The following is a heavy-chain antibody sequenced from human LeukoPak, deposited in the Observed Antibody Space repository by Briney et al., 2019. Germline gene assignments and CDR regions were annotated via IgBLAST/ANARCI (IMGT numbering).Heavy chain of an antibody. V-gene: IGHV3-15*01. J-gene: IGHJ4*02. CDR3: TSGLHLWF. Sequence: GGSLRLSCAASGFTLSDYYMSWVRQAPGKGLEWVGLIKSKTDGGTTDYAAPVKGRFTISRDDSKNTVYLQMSSLKTEDTAVYYCTSGLHLWFWGQGTLVTVSS. CDR1: GFTLSDYY. CDR2: IKSKTDGGTT. D-gene: IGHD5-18*01.